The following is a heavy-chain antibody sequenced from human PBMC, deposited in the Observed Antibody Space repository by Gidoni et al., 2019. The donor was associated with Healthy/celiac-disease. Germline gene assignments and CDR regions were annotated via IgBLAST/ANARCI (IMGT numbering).Heavy chain of an antibody. D-gene: IGHD1-20*01. CDR2: ISYDGSNK. CDR3: AKDLTGTTKGYYYYYGMDV. Sequence: QVQLVESGGGVVQPGRSLRLSCAASGFTFSSYGMHWVRQAPGKGLEWVAVISYDGSNKYYADSVKGRFTISRDNSKNTLYLQMNSLRAEDTAVYYCAKDLTGTTKGYYYYYGMDVWGQGTTDTVSS. J-gene: IGHJ6*02. V-gene: IGHV3-30*18. CDR1: GFTFSSYG.